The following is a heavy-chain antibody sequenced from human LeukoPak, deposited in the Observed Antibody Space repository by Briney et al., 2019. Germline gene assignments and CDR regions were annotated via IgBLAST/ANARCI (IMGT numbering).Heavy chain of an antibody. CDR2: IYYSGST. J-gene: IGHJ4*02. D-gene: IGHD2-2*01. V-gene: IGHV4-59*01. Sequence: SETLSLTCTVSGGSISSYYWSWIRQPPGKGLEWIGYIYYSGSTNYNPSLKSRVTISVDTSKNQFSLKLSSVTAADTAVYYCARFLCSTSCSPGDYGGQGPLVTASP. CDR1: GGSISSYY. CDR3: ARFLCSTSCSPGDY.